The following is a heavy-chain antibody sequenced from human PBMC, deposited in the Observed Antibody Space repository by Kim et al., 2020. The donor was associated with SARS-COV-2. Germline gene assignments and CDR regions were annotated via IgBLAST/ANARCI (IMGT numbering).Heavy chain of an antibody. V-gene: IGHV3-66*01. D-gene: IGHD2-8*02. CDR1: GFTVNSNH. CDR2: IYRDGRP. CDR3: VRGGPGPYFFDS. J-gene: IGHJ4*02. Sequence: GGSLRLSCAASGFTVNSNHMTWVRLAPGKGLEWLSFIYRDGRPYYADSVRERFTISRDNSKNTVVLQMNSLRVEDTAVYYCVRGGPGPYFFDSWGQGTLV.